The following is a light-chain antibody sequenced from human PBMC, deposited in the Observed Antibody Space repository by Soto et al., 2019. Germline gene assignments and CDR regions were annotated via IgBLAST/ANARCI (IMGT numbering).Light chain of an antibody. Sequence: QSALTQPASVSGSPGQSITISCTGTSSDVGGYDFVSWYQHHPGKAPRLIIYQVSNRPSGVSNRFSGSKSGNTASLTISGLQPEDEAVYYCSSYISMIVRVFGGGTKLTVL. V-gene: IGLV2-14*01. CDR1: SSDVGGYDF. J-gene: IGLJ3*02. CDR3: SSYISMIVRV. CDR2: QVS.